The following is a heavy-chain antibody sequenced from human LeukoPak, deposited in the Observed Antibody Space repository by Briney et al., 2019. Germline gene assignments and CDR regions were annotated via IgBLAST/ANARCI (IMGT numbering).Heavy chain of an antibody. V-gene: IGHV1-18*01. Sequence: ASVTVSCKASGYTFTSYGISWVRQAPGQGREWMGWISAYNGNTNYAQKLQGRVTMTTDTSTSTAYMELRSLRSDDTAVYYCARLDPSWHYYYMDVWGKGTTVTVSS. CDR1: GYTFTSYG. J-gene: IGHJ6*03. CDR2: ISAYNGNT. CDR3: ARLDPSWHYYYMDV.